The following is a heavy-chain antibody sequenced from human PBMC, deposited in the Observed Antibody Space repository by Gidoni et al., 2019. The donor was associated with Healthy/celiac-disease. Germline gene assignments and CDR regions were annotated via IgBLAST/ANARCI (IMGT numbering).Heavy chain of an antibody. V-gene: IGHV3-23*01. CDR3: AKDLNLHMAKPGHYYYYYMDV. D-gene: IGHD2-21*01. CDR1: GFTFSSYA. Sequence: EVQLLESGGGLVQPGGSLRLSCAASGFTFSSYAMSWVRQAPGKGLEWVSAISGSGGSTYYADSVKGRFTISRDNSKNTLYLQMNSLRAEDTAVYYCAKDLNLHMAKPGHYYYYYMDVWGKGTTVTVSS. CDR2: ISGSGGST. J-gene: IGHJ6*03.